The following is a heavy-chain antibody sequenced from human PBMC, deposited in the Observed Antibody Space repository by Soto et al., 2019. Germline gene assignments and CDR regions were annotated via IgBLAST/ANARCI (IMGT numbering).Heavy chain of an antibody. CDR2: FYSGGST. D-gene: IGHD3-3*01. Sequence: EVQLVESGGGLVQPGGSLRLSCAVSGFTVSSDYMSWVRQAPGRGLEWVSVFYSGGSTYYADSVKGRLTISRDNSKNTLYLQMSSLRAEDTAIYFCAREPSYDPGVFDVWGQGTMVTVSS. CDR1: GFTVSSDY. CDR3: AREPSYDPGVFDV. V-gene: IGHV3-66*01. J-gene: IGHJ3*01.